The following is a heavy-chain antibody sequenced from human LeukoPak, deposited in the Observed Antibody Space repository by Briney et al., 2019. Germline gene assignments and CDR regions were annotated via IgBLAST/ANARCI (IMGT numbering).Heavy chain of an antibody. CDR3: ARDRAYSSGRDDTFDL. CDR1: GYTFTGYY. Sequence: ASVKVSCKASGYTFTGYYMHWVRQAPGQGLEWMGWINPNGGGTNYAQKFQGRVTMTRDTSISTAYMELSRLRFDDTAVYYCARDRAYSSGRDDTFDLWGQGTVVIVSS. D-gene: IGHD3-22*01. J-gene: IGHJ3*01. V-gene: IGHV1-2*02. CDR2: INPNGGGT.